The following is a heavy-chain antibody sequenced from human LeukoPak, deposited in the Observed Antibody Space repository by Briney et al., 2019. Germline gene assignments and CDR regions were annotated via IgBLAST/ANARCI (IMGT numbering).Heavy chain of an antibody. Sequence: KTSETLSLTCTVSGGSISSSSYYWSWIRQPPGKGLEWIGYIYYSGSTYYNPSLKSRVTMSVDTSKNQFSLKLSSVTAADTAVYYRARSSRSWSTFDYRGQGTLVTVSS. CDR1: GGSISSSSYY. J-gene: IGHJ4*02. V-gene: IGHV4-61*05. CDR2: IYYSGST. CDR3: ARSSRSWSTFDY. D-gene: IGHD6-13*01.